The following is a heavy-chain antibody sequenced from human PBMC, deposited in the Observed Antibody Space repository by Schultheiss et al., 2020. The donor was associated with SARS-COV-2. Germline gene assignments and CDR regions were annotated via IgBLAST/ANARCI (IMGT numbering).Heavy chain of an antibody. CDR1: GFTFSSYS. CDR3: AREDIVLMVYAIEGASMDV. D-gene: IGHD2-8*01. J-gene: IGHJ6*02. CDR2: ISSSSSYI. Sequence: GGSLRLSCAASGFTFSSYSMNWVRQAPGKGLEWVSSISSSSSYIYYADSVKGRFTISRDNAKNSLYLQMNSLRDEDTAVYYCAREDIVLMVYAIEGASMDVWGQGTTVTVSS. V-gene: IGHV3-21*01.